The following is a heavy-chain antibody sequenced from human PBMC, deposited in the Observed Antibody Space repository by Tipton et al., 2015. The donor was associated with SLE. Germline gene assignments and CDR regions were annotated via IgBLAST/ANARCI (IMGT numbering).Heavy chain of an antibody. CDR2: MSYDGSDE. V-gene: IGHV3-30*18. J-gene: IGHJ4*02. CDR1: GFTLSNYG. CDR3: AKASNGLIGSIDY. D-gene: IGHD4-11*01. Sequence: SLRLSCLASGFTLSNYGMHWVRQAPGKGLEWVAVMSYDGSDEYYTDSVKGRFTISRDSSRDTLYLQMNSLRAEDTAVYYCAKASNGLIGSIDYWGQGTLVTVSS.